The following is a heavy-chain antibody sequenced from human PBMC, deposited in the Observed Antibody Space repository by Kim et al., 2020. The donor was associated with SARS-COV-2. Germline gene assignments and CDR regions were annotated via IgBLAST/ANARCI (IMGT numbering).Heavy chain of an antibody. J-gene: IGHJ4*02. V-gene: IGHV1-69*13. Sequence: SVKFSCKASGGTFNNYAFSWVRQAPGQGLEWMGGIIPLFGSANYAQEFQGRVTITADLSKGTVYIDLSSLRSEDTAVYYCAKDGPLVFDTPPYFDQWGQ. D-gene: IGHD3-9*01. CDR3: AKDGPLVFDTPPYFDQ. CDR1: GGTFNNYA. CDR2: IIPLFGSA.